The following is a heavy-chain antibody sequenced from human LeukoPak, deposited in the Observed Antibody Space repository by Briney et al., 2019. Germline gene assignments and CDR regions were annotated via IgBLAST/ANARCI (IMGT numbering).Heavy chain of an antibody. V-gene: IGHV3-9*03. CDR2: ISWNSRSI. D-gene: IGHD3-3*01. CDR3: AKDFGSGYYPPRGYAFDI. CDR1: GFTFDDYA. J-gene: IGHJ3*02. Sequence: GGSLRLSCAASGFTFDDYAMHWVRQAPGKGLEWVSGISWNSRSIDYADSAKGRFTISRDNAKNSLYLQMNSLRAEDMAWYYCAKDFGSGYYPPRGYAFDIWGQGTMVTVSS.